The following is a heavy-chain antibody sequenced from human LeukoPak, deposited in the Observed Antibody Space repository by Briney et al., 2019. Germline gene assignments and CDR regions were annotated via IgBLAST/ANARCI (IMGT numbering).Heavy chain of an antibody. CDR2: INHSGSP. D-gene: IGHD3-3*01. CDR1: GGSFSDYY. J-gene: IGHJ4*02. Sequence: SETLSLTCAVYGGSFSDYYWTWIRQPPGKGLEWIWEINHSGSPNNNPSLKSRISISFDTSKNQFSLKLTSVTAADTAVYYCGSRRTAMFGVIKGPIDYWGQGTLVTVSS. CDR3: GSRRTAMFGVIKGPIDY. V-gene: IGHV4-34*01.